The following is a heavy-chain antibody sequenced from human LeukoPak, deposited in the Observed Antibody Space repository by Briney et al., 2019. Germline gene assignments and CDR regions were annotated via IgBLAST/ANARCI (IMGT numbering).Heavy chain of an antibody. CDR3: ARGGYYAATDI. V-gene: IGHV3-64*02. J-gene: IGHJ4*02. CDR1: GLTFSSHA. D-gene: IGHD3-3*01. Sequence: GGSLRLSCAASGLTFSSHATHWVRQAPGKGLDYVSAIVSNGGNTYYADSVRGRFTISRDNSKDTVYLQMGSLRPEDTAVYYCARGGYYAATDIWGQGALVTVSS. CDR2: IVSNGGNT.